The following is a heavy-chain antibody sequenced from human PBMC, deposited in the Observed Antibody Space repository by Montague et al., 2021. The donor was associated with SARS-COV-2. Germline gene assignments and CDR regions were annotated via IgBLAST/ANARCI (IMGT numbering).Heavy chain of an antibody. CDR2: IYYSGST. D-gene: IGHD3-22*01. Sequence: SETLSLTRTVSGGSISSYYWSWIRQPPGKGLEWIGYIYYSGSTNYNPSLKSRVTISVDTSKNQFSLKLSSVTAADTAVYYCARGMHYYDNSGYYFDYWGQGTMVTVSS. CDR3: ARGMHYYDNSGYYFDY. J-gene: IGHJ4*02. CDR1: GGSISSYY. V-gene: IGHV4-59*01.